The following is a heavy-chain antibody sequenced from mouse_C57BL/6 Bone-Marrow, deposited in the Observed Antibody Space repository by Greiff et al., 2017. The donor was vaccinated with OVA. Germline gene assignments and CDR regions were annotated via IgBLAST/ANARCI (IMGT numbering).Heavy chain of an antibody. CDR2: IDPENGDT. J-gene: IGHJ2*01. Sequence: EVQGVESGAELVRPGASVKLSCTASGFNIKDDYMHWVKQRPEQGLEWIGWIDPENGDTEYASKFQGKATITADTSSNTAYLQLSSLTSEDTAVYYCTRGYDEDYWGQGTTLTVSS. CDR3: TRGYDEDY. D-gene: IGHD2-2*01. V-gene: IGHV14-4*01. CDR1: GFNIKDDY.